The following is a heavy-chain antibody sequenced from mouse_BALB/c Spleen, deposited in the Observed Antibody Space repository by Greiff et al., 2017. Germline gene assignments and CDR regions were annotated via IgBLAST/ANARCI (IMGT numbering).Heavy chain of an antibody. V-gene: IGHV2-9*02. CDR2: IWAGGST. D-gene: IGHD2-4*01. CDR3: ARVYYDYGPWFAY. J-gene: IGHJ3*01. Sequence: VQRVESGPGLVAPSQSLSITCTVSGFSLTSYGVHWVRQPPGKGLEWLGVIWAGGSTNYNSALMSRLSISKDNSKSQVFLKMNSLQTDDTAMYYCARVYYDYGPWFAYWGQGTLVTVSA. CDR1: GFSLTSYG.